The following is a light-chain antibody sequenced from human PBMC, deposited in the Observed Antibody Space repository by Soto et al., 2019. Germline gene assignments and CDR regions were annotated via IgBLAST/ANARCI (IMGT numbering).Light chain of an antibody. J-gene: IGLJ1*01. CDR3: SSYAGSDTHYV. CDR2: EVT. Sequence: SVRAHPPSASGSPGQAVAIACTGTSGDVGGYDYVSWYQQHPGKAPKLMIYEVTKRPLGVPDRFSGSKSGNTASLTVSGLQAEDEADYYCSSYAGSDTHYVFGTGTKVTVL. CDR1: SGDVGGYDY. V-gene: IGLV2-8*01.